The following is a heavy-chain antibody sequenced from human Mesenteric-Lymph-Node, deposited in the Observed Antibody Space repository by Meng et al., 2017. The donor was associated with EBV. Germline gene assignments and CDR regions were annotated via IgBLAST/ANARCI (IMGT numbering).Heavy chain of an antibody. CDR3: ARRREYSSGWPIDY. V-gene: IGHV4-4*02. D-gene: IGHD6-19*01. J-gene: IGHJ4*02. Sequence: VQVPGAGPGLVKPSGTLSLTCAVSGDSLTSTNWWSWVRQPPGKGLEWIGEIFHSGITNYNPSLKSRITLSVDKSKNLFSLNLSSVTAADTAVYFCARRREYSSGWPIDYWGQGTLVTVSS. CDR2: IFHSGIT. CDR1: GDSLTSTNW.